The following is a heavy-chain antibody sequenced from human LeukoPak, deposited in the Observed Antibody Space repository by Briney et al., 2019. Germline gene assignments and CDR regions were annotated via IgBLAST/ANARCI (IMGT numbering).Heavy chain of an antibody. CDR2: INHSGST. V-gene: IGHV4-34*01. CDR3: ARDNGPYYFDY. CDR1: GGSFSGYY. J-gene: IGHJ4*02. D-gene: IGHD2-8*01. Sequence: SETLSLTCAVYGGSFSGYYWSWIRQPPGEGLEWIGEINHSGSTNYNPSLKSRVTISVDTSKNQFSLKLSSVTAADTAVYYCARDNGPYYFDYWGQGTLVTVSS.